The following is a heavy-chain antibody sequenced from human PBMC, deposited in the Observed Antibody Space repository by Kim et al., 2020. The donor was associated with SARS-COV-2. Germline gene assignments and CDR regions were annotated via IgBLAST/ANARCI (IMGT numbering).Heavy chain of an antibody. J-gene: IGHJ6*02. V-gene: IGHV1-8*01. CDR2: MNPNSGNT. Sequence: ASVKVSCKASGYTFTSYDINWVRQATGQGLEWMGWMNPNSGNTGYAQKFQGRVTMTRNTSISTAYMELSSLRSEDTAVYYCARDRPQIDILTGYYTYYYYGMDVWGQGTTVTVSS. CDR1: GYTFTSYD. D-gene: IGHD3-9*01. CDR3: ARDRPQIDILTGYYTYYYYGMDV.